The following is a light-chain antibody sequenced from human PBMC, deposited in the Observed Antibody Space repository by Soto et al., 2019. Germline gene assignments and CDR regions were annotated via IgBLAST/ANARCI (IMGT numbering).Light chain of an antibody. CDR2: DAS. CDR1: QSISSW. V-gene: IGKV1-5*01. Sequence: DIPMTQSPSTLSASVGDRVTITCRASQSISSWLAWYQQKPGKAPKLLIYDASSLESGVPSRFSSSGSGTEFTLTISSLQPDDFATYCCQQYKSYSWTFGQGTKVEIK. J-gene: IGKJ1*01. CDR3: QQYKSYSWT.